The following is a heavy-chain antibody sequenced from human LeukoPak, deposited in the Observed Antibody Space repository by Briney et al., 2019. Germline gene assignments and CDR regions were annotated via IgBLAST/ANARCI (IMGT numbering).Heavy chain of an antibody. CDR1: GFTFSSYS. Sequence: GSLRLSCAASGFTFSSYSMNWVRQAPGKGLEWVSSISSTSSYIFYADSLKGRFTISRDNAKNSLFLQMNSLRAEDTAVYYCAREAGGYSYATHLDYWGQGTLVTVSS. CDR3: AREAGGYSYATHLDY. V-gene: IGHV3-21*01. D-gene: IGHD5-18*01. CDR2: ISSTSSYI. J-gene: IGHJ4*02.